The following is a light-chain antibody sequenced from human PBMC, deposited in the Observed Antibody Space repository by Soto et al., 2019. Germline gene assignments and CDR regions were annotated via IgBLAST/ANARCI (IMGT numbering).Light chain of an antibody. CDR2: DSS. Sequence: EIVLTQSPATLSLSPGERATLSCRASQSVSSYLACYQQKPGQAPRLLIYDSSNRATGIPARFSGSGSGTDFTLPISGLEPEDFAVYYCQQRSNWSTFGGGTKVEIK. J-gene: IGKJ4*01. CDR1: QSVSSY. CDR3: QQRSNWST. V-gene: IGKV3-11*01.